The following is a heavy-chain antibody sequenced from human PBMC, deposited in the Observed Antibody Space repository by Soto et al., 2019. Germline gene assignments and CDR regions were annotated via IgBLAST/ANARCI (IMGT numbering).Heavy chain of an antibody. CDR2: ISYDGSNK. CDR3: AKARDGLLWFGELLG. J-gene: IGHJ4*02. Sequence: ESGGGVVQPGRSLRLSCAASGFTFSSYGMHWVRQAPGKGLEWVAVISYDGSNKYYADSVKGRFTISRDNSKNTLYLQMNSLRAEDTAVYYCAKARDGLLWFGELLGWGQGTLVTVSS. D-gene: IGHD3-10*01. V-gene: IGHV3-30*18. CDR1: GFTFSSYG.